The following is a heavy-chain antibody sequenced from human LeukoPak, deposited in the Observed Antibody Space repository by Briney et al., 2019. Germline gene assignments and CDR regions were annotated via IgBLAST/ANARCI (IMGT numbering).Heavy chain of an antibody. CDR3: AKDLSSSGFDY. J-gene: IGHJ4*02. D-gene: IGHD6-19*01. Sequence: GGSLRLSCAASGFTFSSYGMHWVRQAPGKGLEWVAVISYDGSNKYYADSVKGRFTISRDNSKNTLYLQMNSLRAEDTAAYYCAKDLSSSGFDYWGQGTLVTVSS. V-gene: IGHV3-30*18. CDR2: ISYDGSNK. CDR1: GFTFSSYG.